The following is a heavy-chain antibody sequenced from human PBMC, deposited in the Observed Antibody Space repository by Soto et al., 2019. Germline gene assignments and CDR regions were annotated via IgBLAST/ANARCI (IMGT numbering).Heavy chain of an antibody. CDR3: ASNPYDILTYQGGAYYYYGMDV. CDR2: IYYSGST. CDR1: GGSISSSSYY. V-gene: IGHV4-39*01. Sequence: LSLTCTVSGGSISSSSYYWGWIRQPPGKGLEWIGSIYYSGSTYYNPSLKSRVTISVDTSKNQFSLKLSSVTAADTAVYYCASNPYDILTYQGGAYYYYGMDVWGQGTTVTVSS. D-gene: IGHD3-9*01. J-gene: IGHJ6*02.